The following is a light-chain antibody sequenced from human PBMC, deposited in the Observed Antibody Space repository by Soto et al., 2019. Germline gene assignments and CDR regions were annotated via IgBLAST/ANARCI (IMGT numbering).Light chain of an antibody. CDR3: HKYSNYPWT. CDR1: QSISTW. CDR2: DAS. V-gene: IGKV1-5*01. J-gene: IGKJ1*01. Sequence: DIQMTQSPSTLSASVGDRVTITCRASQSISTWLAWYQQKPGKAPKLLIYDASSLESGVPSRFGGGGSGTEFTLTISSLPPDDFAIYYCHKYSNYPWTFGQGTKVDIK.